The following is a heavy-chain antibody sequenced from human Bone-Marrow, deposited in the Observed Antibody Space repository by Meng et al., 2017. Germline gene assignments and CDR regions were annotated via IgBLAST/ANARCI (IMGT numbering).Heavy chain of an antibody. CDR3: ASKGTSSSYDY. V-gene: IGHV3-20*04. J-gene: IGHJ4*02. CDR2: INWNGGST. CDR1: GFTFSSYA. Sequence: GESLKISCAASGFTFSSYAMSWVRQAPGKGLEWVSGINWNGGSTGYADSVKGRFTISRDNAKNSLYLQMNSLRAEDTALYYCASKGTSSSYDYWGQGTLVTVSS. D-gene: IGHD6-13*01.